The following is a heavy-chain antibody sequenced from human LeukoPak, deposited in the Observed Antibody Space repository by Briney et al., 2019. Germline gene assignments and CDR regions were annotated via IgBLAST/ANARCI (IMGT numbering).Heavy chain of an antibody. CDR3: ARDLSSGWTPYFDY. V-gene: IGHV3-33*01. Sequence: GGSLRLSCAASGFTFSSYGMHWVRQAPGKGLEWVAVIWYDGINKYYADSVKGRFTISRDNSKNTLYLQMNSLRAEDTAVYYCARDLSSGWTPYFDYWGQGTLVTVSS. CDR2: IWYDGINK. CDR1: GFTFSSYG. D-gene: IGHD6-19*01. J-gene: IGHJ4*02.